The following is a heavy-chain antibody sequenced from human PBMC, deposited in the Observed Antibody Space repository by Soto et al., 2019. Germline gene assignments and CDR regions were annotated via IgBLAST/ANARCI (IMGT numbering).Heavy chain of an antibody. V-gene: IGHV3-11*06. J-gene: IGHJ4*02. Sequence: QVQLVESGGGLVKPGGSLRLSCVASGFTFSDYYMSWVRQAPGKGLEWLSYSSNRVTYTKYAGSVKGRFSISRDNDKPSLYLQIHSLRGEDTAIYDCARSGDNYNVLDSWGQGTPVTVSS. CDR2: SSNRVTYT. CDR3: ARSGDNYNVLDS. D-gene: IGHD3-10*02. CDR1: GFTFSDYY.